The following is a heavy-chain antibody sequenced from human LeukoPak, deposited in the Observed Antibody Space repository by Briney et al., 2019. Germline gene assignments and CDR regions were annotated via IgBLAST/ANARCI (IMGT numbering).Heavy chain of an antibody. D-gene: IGHD2-2*01. J-gene: IGHJ4*02. Sequence: QSGGSLRLSCAASGFTFSGYWMHWVRQAPGKGLVWVSRISTDGSSTTYADPVKGRFTISRDNAKNTLYLEMNSLRAEDTAVYYCARDRYCTTTRCSDYWGQGTLVTVSS. CDR3: ARDRYCTTTRCSDY. V-gene: IGHV3-74*03. CDR1: GFTFSGYW. CDR2: ISTDGSST.